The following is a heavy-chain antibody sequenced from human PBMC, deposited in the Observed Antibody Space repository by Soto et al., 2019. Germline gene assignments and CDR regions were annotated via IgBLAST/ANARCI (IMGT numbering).Heavy chain of an antibody. Sequence: EVQLVESGGGLVQPGGSLRLSCAASGFTFSSYWMSWVRQAPGKGLEWVANIKQDGSEKYYVDSVKGRFTISRDNAKNSLYLQMDSLRAEDAAVYYCARDSLLTLDWFDPWGQGTLVTVSS. CDR3: ARDSLLTLDWFDP. CDR1: GFTFSSYW. J-gene: IGHJ5*02. CDR2: IKQDGSEK. D-gene: IGHD2-15*01. V-gene: IGHV3-7*03.